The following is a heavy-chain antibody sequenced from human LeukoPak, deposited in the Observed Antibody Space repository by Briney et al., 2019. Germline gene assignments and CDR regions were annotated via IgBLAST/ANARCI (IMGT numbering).Heavy chain of an antibody. V-gene: IGHV3-7*01. CDR3: ARGSILWFGTVFYVDA. J-gene: IGHJ6*03. Sequence: GGSLRLSCAASGFTFSSYWMSWVRQAPGKGLEWVANIKQDGSEKYYVDSVKGRFTISRDNAKNSLYLQMNSLRAEDTAVYYCARGSILWFGTVFYVDAWGKGTTVTVSS. D-gene: IGHD3-10*01. CDR2: IKQDGSEK. CDR1: GFTFSSYW.